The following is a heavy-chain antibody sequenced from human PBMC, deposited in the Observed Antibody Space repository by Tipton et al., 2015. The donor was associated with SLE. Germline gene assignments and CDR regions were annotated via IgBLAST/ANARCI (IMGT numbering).Heavy chain of an antibody. Sequence: TLSLTCTVSGGSISSSTYYWGWIRQPPGKGLEWIGTVYYSGTTYYNPSLKSRVTISEHTSKNQFSLKLSSVTAADTAVYYCARGSYVGAFDIWGQGTMVTVSS. V-gene: IGHV4-39*07. J-gene: IGHJ3*02. D-gene: IGHD4-23*01. CDR3: ARGSYVGAFDI. CDR1: GGSISSSTYY. CDR2: VYYSGTT.